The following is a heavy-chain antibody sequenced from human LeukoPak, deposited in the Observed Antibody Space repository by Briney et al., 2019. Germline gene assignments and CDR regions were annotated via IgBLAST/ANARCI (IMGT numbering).Heavy chain of an antibody. CDR1: GGSISNYY. CDR3: ARLRFDFWSGYTHPYFDY. CDR2: IYYSGST. Sequence: SETLSLTCTVSGGSISNYYWSWIRQPPGKRLEWIGYIYYSGSTNYNPSLKSRVTISVDTSKNQFSLKLSSVAATDTAVYFCARLRFDFWSGYTHPYFDYWGQGTLVTVSS. D-gene: IGHD3-3*01. J-gene: IGHJ4*02. V-gene: IGHV4-59*08.